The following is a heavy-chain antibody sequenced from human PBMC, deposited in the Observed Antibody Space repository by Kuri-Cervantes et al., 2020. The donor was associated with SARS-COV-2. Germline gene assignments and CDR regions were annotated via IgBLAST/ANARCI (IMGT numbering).Heavy chain of an antibody. V-gene: IGHV4-34*01. CDR1: GGSFSGYY. Sequence: ESLKISCAVYGGSFSGYYWSWIRQPPGKGLEWIGEINHSGSTNYNPSLKSRVTISVDTSKNQFSLKLSSVTAADTAVYYCARDSYYDSPGHWGQGTLVTVSS. CDR2: INHSGST. J-gene: IGHJ4*02. D-gene: IGHD3-22*01. CDR3: ARDSYYDSPGH.